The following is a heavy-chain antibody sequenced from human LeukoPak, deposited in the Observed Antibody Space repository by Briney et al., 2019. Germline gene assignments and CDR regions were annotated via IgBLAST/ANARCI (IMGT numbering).Heavy chain of an antibody. CDR3: ARARYSSGLLYFQH. Sequence: SDTLSLTCTVSVHSISRGGYYWSWIRQHPAKGLECVGYIYYSGSTYYNPSLKSRVTISVDTSKNQFSLKLSSVTAADTAVYYCARARYSSGLLYFQHWGQGTLVTVSS. J-gene: IGHJ1*01. V-gene: IGHV4-31*03. CDR1: VHSISRGGYY. D-gene: IGHD6-19*01. CDR2: IYYSGST.